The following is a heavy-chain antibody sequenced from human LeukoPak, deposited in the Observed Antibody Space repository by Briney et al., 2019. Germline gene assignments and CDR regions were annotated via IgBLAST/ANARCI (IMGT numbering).Heavy chain of an antibody. CDR1: GFTFSSYA. Sequence: GGSLRLSCAVSGFTFSSYAMAWVRQAPGKGLEWVSGISGSGGNTYYADSVKGRFTISRDNSKNTLYLQMNSLRAEDTAVYYCAVEKDDSPDYWGQGTLVTVSS. CDR2: ISGSGGNT. D-gene: IGHD3-22*01. J-gene: IGHJ4*02. V-gene: IGHV3-23*01. CDR3: AVEKDDSPDY.